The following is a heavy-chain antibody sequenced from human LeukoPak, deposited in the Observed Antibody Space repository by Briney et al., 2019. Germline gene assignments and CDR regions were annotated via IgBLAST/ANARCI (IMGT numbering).Heavy chain of an antibody. CDR2: MNPNSGNT. Sequence: GASVKLSCKASGYTFTSYDIKWVPLATGQGLEWMGWMNPNSGNTGYAQKFHGRVTMTRNTSISTAYMELSSLRSEDTAVYYCARDSSGWYWTWFDPWGEGTLVTVS. CDR1: GYTFTSYD. CDR3: ARDSSGWYWTWFDP. J-gene: IGHJ5*02. V-gene: IGHV1-8*01. D-gene: IGHD6-19*01.